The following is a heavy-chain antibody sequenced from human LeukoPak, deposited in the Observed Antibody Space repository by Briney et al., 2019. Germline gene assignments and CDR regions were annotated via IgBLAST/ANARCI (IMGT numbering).Heavy chain of an antibody. CDR1: GYTFTGYY. CDR3: ARVHDYDILTGYYRSAYYFDY. V-gene: IGHV1-2*02. J-gene: IGHJ4*02. Sequence: ASVKVSCKASGYTFTGYYMHWVRQAPGQGLEWMGWINPNSGGTNYAQKFQGRVTMTRDTSISTAYMELSRLRSDDTAVYYCARVHDYDILTGYYRSAYYFDYWGQGTLVTVSS. D-gene: IGHD3-9*01. CDR2: INPNSGGT.